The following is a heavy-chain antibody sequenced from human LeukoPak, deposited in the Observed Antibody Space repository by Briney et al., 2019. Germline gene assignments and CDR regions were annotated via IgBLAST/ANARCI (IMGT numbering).Heavy chain of an antibody. J-gene: IGHJ3*02. CDR3: ARLSSFAFDI. CDR1: GFTCSTYV. V-gene: IGHV3-23*01. D-gene: IGHD3-16*02. Sequence: PGGSLRLSCAASGFTCSTYVMSWVRQAPGKGLEWLSLILHNGDSTYYADSVKGRFTISRDNSKNTLYLQMNSLRAEDTAVYYCARLSSFAFDIWGQGTPVTVSS. CDR2: ILHNGDST.